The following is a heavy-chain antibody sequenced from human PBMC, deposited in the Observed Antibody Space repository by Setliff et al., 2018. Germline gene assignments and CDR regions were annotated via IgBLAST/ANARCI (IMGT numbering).Heavy chain of an antibody. D-gene: IGHD3-10*01. V-gene: IGHV3-21*01. CDR3: ASSSGWIPWIQH. Sequence: LSLSCAGSGFSFSIFWMSWVRQAPGKGLEWVSGISWDGGNIYYADSVKGRFTISRANAKNSLFLQMNNLRAEDTALYYCASSSGWIPWIQHWGPGTLVTVSS. CDR1: GFSFSIFW. CDR2: ISWDGGNI. J-gene: IGHJ1*01.